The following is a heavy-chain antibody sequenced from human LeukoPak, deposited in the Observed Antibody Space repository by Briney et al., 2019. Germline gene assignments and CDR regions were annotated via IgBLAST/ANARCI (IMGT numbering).Heavy chain of an antibody. J-gene: IGHJ6*03. Sequence: SETLSLTCTVSGGSISSYYWSWLRQPPGKGLEWIGYIYYSGSTNYNPSLKSRVTISVDTSKNQFSLKLSPVTAADTAVYYCAGGSSWKGYYYYYYMDVWGKGTTVTISS. D-gene: IGHD6-13*01. CDR1: GGSISSYY. CDR3: AGGSSWKGYYYYYYMDV. V-gene: IGHV4-59*01. CDR2: IYYSGST.